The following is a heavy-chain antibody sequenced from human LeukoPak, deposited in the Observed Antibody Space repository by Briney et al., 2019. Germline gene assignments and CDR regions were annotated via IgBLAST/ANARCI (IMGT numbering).Heavy chain of an antibody. D-gene: IGHD3-10*01. V-gene: IGHV3-15*01. CDR1: GFTFRDAW. Sequence: GGSLRLSCAGSGFTFRDAWMSWTRQAPGKGLEWVGRIKSNVDGGTTDYAAPVKGRFTISRDDSKNTVYLQMNSLETEDTAVYYCANWGSLGGRFDYWGQGTLVTVSS. CDR3: ANWGSLGGRFDY. CDR2: IKSNVDGGTT. J-gene: IGHJ4*02.